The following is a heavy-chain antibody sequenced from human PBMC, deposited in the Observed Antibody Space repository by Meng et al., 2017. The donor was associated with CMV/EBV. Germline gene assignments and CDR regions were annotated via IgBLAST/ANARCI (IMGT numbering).Heavy chain of an antibody. D-gene: IGHD3-3*02. V-gene: IGHV3-30*04. CDR3: ARDAILEWLLSGNYYYGMDV. CDR1: GFTFSSYA. Sequence: GGSLRLSCAASGFTFSSYATHWVRQAPGKGLEWVAVISYDGSNKYYADSVKGRFTISRDNSKNTLYLQMNSLRAEDTAVYYCARDAILEWLLSGNYYYGMDVWGQGTTVTVSS. CDR2: ISYDGSNK. J-gene: IGHJ6*02.